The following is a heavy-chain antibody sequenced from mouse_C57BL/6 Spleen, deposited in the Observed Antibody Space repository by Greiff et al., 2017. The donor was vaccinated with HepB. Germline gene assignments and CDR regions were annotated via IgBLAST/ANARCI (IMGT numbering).Heavy chain of an antibody. Sequence: EVKLVESGGGLVKPGGSLKLSCAASGFTFSSYAMSWVRQTPEKRLEWVATISDGGSYTYYPDNVKGRFTISRDNAKNNLYLQMSHLKSEDTAMYYCARDPLPCYFDYWGQGTTLTVSS. CDR3: ARDPLPCYFDY. J-gene: IGHJ2*01. CDR1: GFTFSSYA. CDR2: ISDGGSYT. V-gene: IGHV5-4*01.